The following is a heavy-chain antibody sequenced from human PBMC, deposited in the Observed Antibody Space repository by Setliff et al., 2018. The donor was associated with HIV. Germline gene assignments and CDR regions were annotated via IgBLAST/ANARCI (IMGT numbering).Heavy chain of an antibody. D-gene: IGHD2-15*01. CDR1: GGSISSHY. V-gene: IGHV4-59*08. Sequence: SETLSLTCTVSGGSISSHYWSWIRQPPGKGLEWVGLIYYTGIPTYNPSLSSRVTISVDTSKNQFSLRLTSVTAADTAVYYCARLLGRTVVVINAGFDYWGQGTLVTVSS. CDR3: ARLLGRTVVVINAGFDY. J-gene: IGHJ4*02. CDR2: IYYTGIP.